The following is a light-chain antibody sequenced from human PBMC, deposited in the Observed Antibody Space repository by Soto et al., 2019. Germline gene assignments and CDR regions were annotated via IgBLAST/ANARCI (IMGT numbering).Light chain of an antibody. V-gene: IGLV2-14*01. CDR2: EVS. CDR3: SSYTSSSTREV. CDR1: SSDVGGYNY. J-gene: IGLJ3*02. Sequence: QSALTQPASVSGSPGQSITISYTGTSSDVGGYNYVSWYQQHPGKAPKLMIYEVSNRPSGVSNRFSGSKSGNTASLTISGLQAEDEADEYCSSYTSSSTREVFGGGTKLTVL.